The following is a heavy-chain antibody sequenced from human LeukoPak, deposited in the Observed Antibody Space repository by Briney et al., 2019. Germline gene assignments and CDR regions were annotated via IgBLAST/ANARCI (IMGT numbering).Heavy chain of an antibody. CDR3: ATTIYDYVWGSYRPLFDY. V-gene: IGHV1-18*01. J-gene: IGHJ4*02. CDR2: ISAYNGNT. Sequence: ASVTVSCKASGYTFTIYGISWVRQAPGQGLERMGWISAYNGNTNYAQKLQGRVTMTTDTSTSTAYMELRSLRSDDTAVYYCATTIYDYVWGSYRPLFDYWGQGTLVTVSS. CDR1: GYTFTIYG. D-gene: IGHD3-16*02.